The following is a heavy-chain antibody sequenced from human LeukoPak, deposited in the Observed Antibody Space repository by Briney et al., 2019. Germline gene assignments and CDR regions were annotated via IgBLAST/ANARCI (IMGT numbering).Heavy chain of an antibody. Sequence: GGSLRLSCAASGFTFSSYWMSWVRQAPGKGLEWVASIKRDGSVKKYVDSVQGRFTVSRDNTKNSLYLQMNSLRADDTAVYYCARRSGDIIVFDLWGQGTLVTDSS. CDR1: GFTFSSYW. J-gene: IGHJ4*02. D-gene: IGHD1-26*01. CDR2: IKRDGSVK. CDR3: ARRSGDIIVFDL. V-gene: IGHV3-7*01.